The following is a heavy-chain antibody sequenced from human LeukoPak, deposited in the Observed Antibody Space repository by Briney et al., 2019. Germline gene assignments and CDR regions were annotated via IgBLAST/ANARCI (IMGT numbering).Heavy chain of an antibody. CDR1: RFTFSSYG. CDR2: IRYDGSNK. J-gene: IGHJ5*02. V-gene: IGHV3-30*02. D-gene: IGHD2-2*01. Sequence: PGGSLRLSCAASRFTFSSYGMHWVRQAPGKGLEWVAFIRYDGSNKYYADSVKGRFTISRDNSKNTLYLQMNSLRAEDTAVYYCARGHPFYCSSTSCPRTFDPWGQGTLVTVSS. CDR3: ARGHPFYCSSTSCPRTFDP.